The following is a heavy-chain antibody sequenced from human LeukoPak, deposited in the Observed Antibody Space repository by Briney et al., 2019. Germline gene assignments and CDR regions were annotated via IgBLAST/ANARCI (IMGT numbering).Heavy chain of an antibody. Sequence: PGGSLRLSCAASGFTFSSYGMHWVRQAPGKGLEWVAFIRYDGSNKYYADSVRGRFTISRDNSKNTPYLQMNSLRAEDTAVYYCAKPSGCSSTSCSRYFDYWGQGTLVTVSS. D-gene: IGHD2-2*01. V-gene: IGHV3-30*02. CDR3: AKPSGCSSTSCSRYFDY. CDR1: GFTFSSYG. J-gene: IGHJ4*02. CDR2: IRYDGSNK.